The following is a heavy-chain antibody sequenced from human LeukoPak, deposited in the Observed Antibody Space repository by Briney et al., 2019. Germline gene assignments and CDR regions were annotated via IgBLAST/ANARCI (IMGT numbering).Heavy chain of an antibody. CDR3: AKDLWFGESRAPFEYFQH. Sequence: GGSLRLSCAASGFTFSNAWMSWVRQAPGKGLEWVGRIKSKTDGGTTDYAAPVKGRFTISRDDSKNTLYLQMNSLRAEDTAVYYCAKDLWFGESRAPFEYFQHWGQGTLVTVSS. V-gene: IGHV3-15*01. CDR2: IKSKTDGGTT. J-gene: IGHJ1*01. D-gene: IGHD3-10*01. CDR1: GFTFSNAW.